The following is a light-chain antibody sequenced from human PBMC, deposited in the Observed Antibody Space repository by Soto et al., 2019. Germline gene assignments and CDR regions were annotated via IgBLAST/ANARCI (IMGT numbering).Light chain of an antibody. CDR3: MQALQLPLT. CDR2: LGS. V-gene: IGKV2-28*01. CDR1: QSLLYSNGYNY. J-gene: IGKJ4*01. Sequence: DIVLTQSPLSLPVTPGEPASISCRSSQSLLYSNGYNYLHWFLQKPGQSPQLLIYLGSNRASGVPDRFSGSGSGTDFTLKISRVEAEDVGVYYCMQALQLPLTLGGGTKVEIK.